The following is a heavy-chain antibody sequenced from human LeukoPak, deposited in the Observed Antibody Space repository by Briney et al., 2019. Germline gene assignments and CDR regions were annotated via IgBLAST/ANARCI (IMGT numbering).Heavy chain of an antibody. CDR1: GGTFSSYA. CDR3: AKSYRGYSGYAGDY. V-gene: IGHV1-69*13. CDR2: IIPIFGTA. J-gene: IGHJ4*02. D-gene: IGHD5-12*01. Sequence: SVKVSCKAFGGTFSSYAISWVRQAPGQGLEWMGGIIPIFGTANYAQKFQGRVTITADESTSTAYMELSSLRSEDTAVYYCAKSYRGYSGYAGDYWGQGTLVTVSS.